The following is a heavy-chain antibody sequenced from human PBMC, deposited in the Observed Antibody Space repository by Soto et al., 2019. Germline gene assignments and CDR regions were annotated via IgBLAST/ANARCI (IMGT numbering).Heavy chain of an antibody. Sequence: ASVKVSCKASGYTFTGYYMHWVRQAPGQGLEWMGWINPNSGGTNYAQKFQGWVTMTRDTSISTAYMELSRLRSDDTAVYYCARELLTGTTSGLHAFDIWGQGTMVTVSS. CDR1: GYTFTGYY. J-gene: IGHJ3*02. V-gene: IGHV1-2*04. CDR2: INPNSGGT. D-gene: IGHD1-7*01. CDR3: ARELLTGTTSGLHAFDI.